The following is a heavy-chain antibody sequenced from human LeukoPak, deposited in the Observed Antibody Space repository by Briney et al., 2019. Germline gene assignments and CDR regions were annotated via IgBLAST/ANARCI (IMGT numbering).Heavy chain of an antibody. D-gene: IGHD3-3*01. CDR1: GGSISSGSYY. CDR2: IYTSGST. V-gene: IGHV4-61*02. J-gene: IGHJ4*02. Sequence: SETLSLTCTVSGGSISSGSYYWSWIRQPAGKGLEWIGRIYTSGSTNYNPSLKSRVTISVDTSKNQFSLKLSTVTAADTAVYYCARGGPAIFGVVIDWGQGTLVTVSS. CDR3: ARGGPAIFGVVID.